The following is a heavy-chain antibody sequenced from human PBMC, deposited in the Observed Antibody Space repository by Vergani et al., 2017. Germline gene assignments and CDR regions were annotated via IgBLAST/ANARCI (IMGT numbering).Heavy chain of an antibody. CDR2: IYYSGST. CDR1: CCSISSYY. V-gene: IGHV4-59*01. CDR3: ASSNWSSTSCPGEIDY. Sequence: QVQLQESGPGLVKPSETLSLTCTVSCCSISSYYWSLIRQPPGKGLEWIGYIYYSGSTNYNPSLKSRVTISVDTSKNQFSLKLSSVTAADTAVYYCASSNWSSTSCPGEIDYWGQGTLVTVSS. D-gene: IGHD2-2*01. J-gene: IGHJ4*02.